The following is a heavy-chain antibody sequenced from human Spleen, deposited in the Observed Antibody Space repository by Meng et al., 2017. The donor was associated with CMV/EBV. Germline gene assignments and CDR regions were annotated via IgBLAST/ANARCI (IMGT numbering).Heavy chain of an antibody. Sequence: GESLKISCAASGFTVSGNYMSWVRQAPGKGLEWVSVIYSGGNTYYADSVKGRFTISGDKSKNTMFLQMNSLRAEDTAVYYCARELYYFDSSGYTPYYFDYWGQGTLVTVSS. CDR2: IYSGGNT. V-gene: IGHV3-66*02. D-gene: IGHD3-22*01. CDR3: ARELYYFDSSGYTPYYFDY. CDR1: GFTVSGNY. J-gene: IGHJ4*02.